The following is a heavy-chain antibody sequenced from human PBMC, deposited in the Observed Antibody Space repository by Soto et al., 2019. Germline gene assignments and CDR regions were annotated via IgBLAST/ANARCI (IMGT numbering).Heavy chain of an antibody. CDR2: MNPNSGNT. Sequence: ASVKVSCKASGYTFTSYDINWVRQATGQGLEWMGWMNPNSGNTGYAQKFQGRVTMTRNTSISTAYMELSSLRSEDTAVYYWARQADFWSGYSTDYWGQGTLVTVPS. D-gene: IGHD3-3*01. CDR1: GYTFTSYD. V-gene: IGHV1-8*01. J-gene: IGHJ4*02. CDR3: ARQADFWSGYSTDY.